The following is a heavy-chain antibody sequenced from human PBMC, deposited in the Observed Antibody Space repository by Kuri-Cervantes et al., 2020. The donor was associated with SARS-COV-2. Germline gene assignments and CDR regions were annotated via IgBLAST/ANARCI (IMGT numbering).Heavy chain of an antibody. CDR3: ARGDGAHSSSSPFDY. D-gene: IGHD6-6*01. V-gene: IGHV4-61*01. CDR1: GYSISSGYY. Sequence: SETLSLTCTVSGYSISSGYYWSWIRQPPGKGLEWIGYIYYSGSTNYNPSLKSRVTISVDTSKNQFSLKLSSVTAADTAVYYCARGDGAHSSSSPFDYWGQGTLVTVSS. J-gene: IGHJ4*02. CDR2: IYYSGST.